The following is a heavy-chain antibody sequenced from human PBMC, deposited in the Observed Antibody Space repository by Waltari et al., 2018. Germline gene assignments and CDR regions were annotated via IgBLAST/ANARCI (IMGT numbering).Heavy chain of an antibody. V-gene: IGHV3-48*01. CDR1: GFTFSSYS. CDR2: ISSSSSTI. Sequence: EVQLVESGGGLVQPGGSLRLSCAASGFTFSSYSMNWVRQAPGKGLEWVSYISSSSSTIYYADSVKGRFTISRDNAKNSLYRQMNSLRAEDTAVYYCARDRTGYGSGSYPWDYYYYGMDVWGQGTTVTVSS. J-gene: IGHJ6*02. D-gene: IGHD3-10*01. CDR3: ARDRTGYGSGSYPWDYYYYGMDV.